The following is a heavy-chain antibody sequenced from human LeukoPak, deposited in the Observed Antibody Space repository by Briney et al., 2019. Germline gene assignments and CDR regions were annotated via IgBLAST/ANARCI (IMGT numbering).Heavy chain of an antibody. CDR2: IYYSGST. Sequence: SETLSLTCTVSRGSISSYYWSWIRQPPGKGLEWIGYIYYSGSTNYNPSLRSRVTISVDTSKNQFSLKLSSVTAADTAVYYCARRSVVAQFDPWGQGTLVTVSS. CDR3: ARRSVVAQFDP. J-gene: IGHJ5*02. CDR1: RGSISSYY. D-gene: IGHD2-15*01. V-gene: IGHV4-59*08.